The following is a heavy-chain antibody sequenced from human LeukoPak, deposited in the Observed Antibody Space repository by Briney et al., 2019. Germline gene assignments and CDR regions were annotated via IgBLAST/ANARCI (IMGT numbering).Heavy chain of an antibody. CDR2: IDPNNGGT. V-gene: IGHV1-2*02. CDR3: ATEVGGIPY. Sequence: ASVKVSCKASGYTFSGYYMHWVRRAPGQGLEWMGWIDPNNGGTNYAQKFQGRVTMTRDTSISAAYMELSRLRSDDTAMYYCATEVGGIPYWGQGTLVTVSS. CDR1: GYTFSGYY. J-gene: IGHJ4*02. D-gene: IGHD3-16*02.